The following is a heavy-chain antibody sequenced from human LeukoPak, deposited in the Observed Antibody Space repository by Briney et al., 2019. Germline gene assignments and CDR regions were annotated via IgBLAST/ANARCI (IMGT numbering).Heavy chain of an antibody. D-gene: IGHD1-20*01. CDR3: ARDGGYNWDLDY. Sequence: GGSLRLSCAASGFTFRTSGMNWVRQAPGKGLEWVSYISSSSRAIYHADSVKGRFTISRDNAKNSLYLQMNSLRAEDTAVYYCARDGGYNWDLDYWGQGTLVTVSS. CDR1: GFTFRTSG. CDR2: ISSSSRAI. J-gene: IGHJ4*02. V-gene: IGHV3-48*01.